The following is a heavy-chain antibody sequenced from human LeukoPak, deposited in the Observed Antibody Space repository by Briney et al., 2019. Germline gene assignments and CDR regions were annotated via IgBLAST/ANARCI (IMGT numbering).Heavy chain of an antibody. D-gene: IGHD6-13*01. J-gene: IGHJ6*03. CDR3: ARGRQQLAFTYYYYYYMDV. V-gene: IGHV4-39*07. CDR2: ISYSGST. CDR1: GGSISSSSYY. Sequence: SETLSLTCTVSGGSISSSSYYWGWIRQPPGTGLEWIGSISYSGSTYYNPSLKSRVTISVDTSKNQFSLKLSSVTAADTAVYYCARGRQQLAFTYYYYYYMDVWGKGTTVTVSS.